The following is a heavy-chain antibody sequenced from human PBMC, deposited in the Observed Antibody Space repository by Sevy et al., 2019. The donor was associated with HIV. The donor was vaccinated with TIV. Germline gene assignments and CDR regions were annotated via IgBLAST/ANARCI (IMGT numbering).Heavy chain of an antibody. CDR2: IYYTGSS. Sequence: SETLSLTCTVSGISISNYYWTWIRQPPGKGLEWIGYIYYTGSSDSNPSLKSRVTTSVDTSKNQFSLKLSYVTAADTAIYHCARGGPNQQQLDYFDSWGQGILVTVSS. V-gene: IGHV4-59*01. CDR3: ARGGPNQQQLDYFDS. D-gene: IGHD6-13*01. CDR1: GISISNYY. J-gene: IGHJ4*02.